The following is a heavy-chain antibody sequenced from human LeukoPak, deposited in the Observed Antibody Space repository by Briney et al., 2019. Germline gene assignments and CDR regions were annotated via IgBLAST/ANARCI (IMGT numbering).Heavy chain of an antibody. CDR3: TRNSGTSSLDY. CDR2: ISNSGRT. J-gene: IGHJ4*02. CDR1: GGSINTNSYY. D-gene: IGHD2-21*01. Sequence: PSETLSLTCTVSGGSINTNSYYWAWIRQPPGKGLEWLGTISNSGRTYYNPSPKSRVTISLDTTKNQFSLNLSYVTATDTAVYYCTRNSGTSSLDYWGRGTLVTVSS. V-gene: IGHV4-39*01.